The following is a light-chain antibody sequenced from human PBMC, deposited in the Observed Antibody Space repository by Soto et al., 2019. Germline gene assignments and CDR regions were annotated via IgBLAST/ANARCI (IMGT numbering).Light chain of an antibody. Sequence: QSVLTQPRSVSGFPGQSVTISCAGISNDVGVYTFVSWYQHHPDKAPKLIIYDVFHRPSGVPDRFSGSRSGNTASLTVSGVQAEDEADYYCCSYASNFAIFGGGTKLTVL. CDR2: DVF. V-gene: IGLV2-11*01. CDR3: CSYASNFAI. J-gene: IGLJ2*01. CDR1: SNDVGVYTF.